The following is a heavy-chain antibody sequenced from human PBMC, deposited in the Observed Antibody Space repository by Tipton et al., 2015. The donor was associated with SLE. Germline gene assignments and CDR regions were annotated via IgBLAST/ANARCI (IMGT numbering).Heavy chain of an antibody. Sequence: TLSLTCTVSGGSISGYYWSWIRQSPGKGLEWIGNIYYGGGTYYNPSLESRVTISIDGSKNQFSLRLTSVTAADTAVYYCAKDRGARGWSDPWGQGILVTVSS. J-gene: IGHJ5*02. CDR3: AKDRGARGWSDP. CDR1: GGSISGYY. CDR2: IYYGGGT. D-gene: IGHD3-10*01. V-gene: IGHV4-59*12.